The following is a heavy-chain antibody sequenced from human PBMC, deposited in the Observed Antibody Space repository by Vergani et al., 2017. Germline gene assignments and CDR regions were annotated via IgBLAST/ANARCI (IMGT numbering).Heavy chain of an antibody. CDR1: GFIFSTYA. D-gene: IGHD1-20*01. Sequence: EVQLLESGGDLVQPGGSLRLSCTASGFIFSTYAMSWVRQAPGKGLGGVSGINASGAPTYYADTVKGRVSISRDNSKNTIYLQMNSLRVEDTAVYYCARAYGRYDWFDYWGQRTLVTVSS. V-gene: IGHV3-23*01. CDR2: INASGAPT. J-gene: IGHJ4*01. CDR3: ARAYGRYDWFDY.